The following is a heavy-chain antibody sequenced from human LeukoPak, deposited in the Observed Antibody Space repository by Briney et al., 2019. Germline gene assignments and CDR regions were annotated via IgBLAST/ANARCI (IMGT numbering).Heavy chain of an antibody. V-gene: IGHV4-4*07. CDR2: IYTSGST. CDR1: GGSISSYY. Sequence: PSETLSLTCTVCGGSISSYYWSWIRQPAGKGLEWIGRIYTSGSTNYNPSLKSRVTMSVDTSKNQFSLKLSSVTAADTAVYYCARVERNYDILTGYYYYFDYWGQGTLVTVSS. CDR3: ARVERNYDILTGYYYYFDY. D-gene: IGHD3-9*01. J-gene: IGHJ4*02.